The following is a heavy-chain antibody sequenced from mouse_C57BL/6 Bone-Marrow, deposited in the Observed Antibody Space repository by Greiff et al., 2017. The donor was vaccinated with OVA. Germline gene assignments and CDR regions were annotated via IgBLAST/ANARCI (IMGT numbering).Heavy chain of an antibody. Sequence: EVKLVESGGGLVKPGGSLKLSCAASGFTFSSYAMSWVRQTPEKRLEWVATISDGGSYTYYPDNVKGRFTISRDNAKNNLYLQMSHLKSEDTAMYYCARKDYGVYYFEYWGQGTTLTVSS. V-gene: IGHV5-4*03. CDR3: ARKDYGVYYFEY. CDR2: ISDGGSYT. CDR1: GFTFSSYA. D-gene: IGHD1-1*01. J-gene: IGHJ2*01.